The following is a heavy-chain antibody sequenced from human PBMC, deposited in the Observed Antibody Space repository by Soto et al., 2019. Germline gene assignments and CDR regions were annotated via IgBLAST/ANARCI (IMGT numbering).Heavy chain of an antibody. V-gene: IGHV3-73*01. D-gene: IGHD1-26*01. CDR1: GFTFSGSA. CDR3: TSALRVGAFDI. Sequence: EVQLVESGGGLVQPGGSLTLSCAASGFTFSGSAMHWVRQASGKGLEWVGRIRSKANSYATAYAASVKGRFTISRDDSKSTAYLQMNSLKTEDTAVYYCTSALRVGAFDIWGQGTMVTVSS. J-gene: IGHJ3*02. CDR2: IRSKANSYAT.